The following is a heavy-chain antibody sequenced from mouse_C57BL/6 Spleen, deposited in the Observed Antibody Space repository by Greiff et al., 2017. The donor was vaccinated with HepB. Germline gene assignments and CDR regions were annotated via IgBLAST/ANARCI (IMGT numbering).Heavy chain of an antibody. CDR2: IYPGSGST. CDR1: GYTFTSYW. Sequence: QVQLQQPGAELVKPGASVKMSCKASGYTFTSYWITWVKQRPGQGLEWIGDIYPGSGSTNYNEKFKSKATLTVDTSSSTAYMQLSSLTSEDSSVYYCARRWHYYGSSRVGYGYFDVWGTGTTVTVSS. CDR3: ARRWHYYGSSRVGYGYFDV. D-gene: IGHD1-1*01. J-gene: IGHJ1*03. V-gene: IGHV1-55*01.